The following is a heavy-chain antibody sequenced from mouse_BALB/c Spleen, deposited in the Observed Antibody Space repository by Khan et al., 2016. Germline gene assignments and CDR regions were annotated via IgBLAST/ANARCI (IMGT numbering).Heavy chain of an antibody. CDR1: GFTFSSFG. V-gene: IGHV5-17*02. D-gene: IGHD2-14*01. J-gene: IGHJ2*01. Sequence: EVQLQESGGGLVQPGGSRKLSCAASGFTFSSFGMHWVRQAPEKGLEWVAYISSDSSTKYYADTVKGRFTISRDNPKNTLFLQMTSLRSEDTAIFYCARDRYDYWGQGTTLTVSS. CDR2: ISSDSSTK. CDR3: ARDRYDY.